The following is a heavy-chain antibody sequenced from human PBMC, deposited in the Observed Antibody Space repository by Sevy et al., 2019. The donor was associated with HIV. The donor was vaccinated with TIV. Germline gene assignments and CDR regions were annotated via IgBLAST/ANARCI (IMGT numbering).Heavy chain of an antibody. D-gene: IGHD2-2*01. V-gene: IGHV3-7*03. Sequence: GGSLRLSCTASGISFNMYWMSWVRQAPGQGLEWVAHIKRDGSEKYYVDSVRGRFTISRDNAKNSLYLQMNSLRAEDTAVYYCARDCSSTSCVWGLDVWGQGTTVSVSS. CDR2: IKRDGSEK. CDR3: ARDCSSTSCVWGLDV. J-gene: IGHJ6*02. CDR1: GISFNMYW.